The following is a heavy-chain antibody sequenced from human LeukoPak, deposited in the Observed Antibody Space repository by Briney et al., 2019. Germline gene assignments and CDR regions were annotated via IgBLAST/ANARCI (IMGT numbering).Heavy chain of an antibody. D-gene: IGHD3-22*01. J-gene: IGHJ4*02. CDR2: ISGSSTDI. V-gene: IGHV3-21*06. Sequence: PGGSLRLSCAASGFTFSNYAMNWVRQAPGKGLEWVSSISGSSTDIYYADSVKGRFTISRDNAKNSLYLQINSLRAEDTAIYYCARRGVYDSSGYDYWGQGTLVTVSS. CDR3: ARRGVYDSSGYDY. CDR1: GFTFSNYA.